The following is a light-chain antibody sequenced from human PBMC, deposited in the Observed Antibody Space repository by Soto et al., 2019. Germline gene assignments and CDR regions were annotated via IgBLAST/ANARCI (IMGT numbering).Light chain of an antibody. CDR3: QHHNSYPRA. V-gene: IGKV1-9*01. J-gene: IGKJ1*01. CDR1: QGVSSY. CDR2: AAS. Sequence: DIPLTQSPPFLSAFVEGRVTITCRASQGVSSYLAWYQQKPGKAPKLLIYAASTLQSGFPSRFSGSGSGTEFTLTISSLQPEEFATYYCQHHNSYPRAFGQGTKVDIK.